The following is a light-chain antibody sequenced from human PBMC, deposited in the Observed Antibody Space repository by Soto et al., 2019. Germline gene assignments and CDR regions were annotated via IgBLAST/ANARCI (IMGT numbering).Light chain of an antibody. CDR1: PGAVTSGSY. Sequence: QAVVTQEPSLTVSPGGTVTLTCASSPGAVTSGSYANWFQQKPGQAPRPLIYSTTNRHSRTPARFSGSLLGGKAALTLSGVQPEDEAHYYCSSYRSGGTFVFGSGTKLTVL. CDR2: STT. V-gene: IGLV7-43*01. CDR3: SSYRSGGTFV. J-gene: IGLJ1*01.